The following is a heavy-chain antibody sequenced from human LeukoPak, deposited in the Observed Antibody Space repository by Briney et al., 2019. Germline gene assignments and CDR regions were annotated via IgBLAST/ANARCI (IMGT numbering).Heavy chain of an antibody. CDR2: ISPSGDIT. Sequence: GGSLRLSCAASGFIFSSHGMNWVRQAPGKGLEWVSGISPSGDITYYADSVKGRFTISRDNSKNTLYLQMNSLRAEDTAVYYCAKVGYYGSGRVREGVKQKNYYYYMDVWGKGTTVTISS. V-gene: IGHV3-23*01. CDR3: AKVGYYGSGRVREGVKQKNYYYYMDV. D-gene: IGHD3-10*01. J-gene: IGHJ6*03. CDR1: GFIFSSHG.